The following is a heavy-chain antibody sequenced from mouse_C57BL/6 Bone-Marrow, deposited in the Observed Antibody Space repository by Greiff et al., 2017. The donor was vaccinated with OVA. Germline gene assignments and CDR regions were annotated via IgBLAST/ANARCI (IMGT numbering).Heavy chain of an antibody. CDR1: GYTFTSYW. Sequence: EVMLVESGTVLARPGASVKMSCKTSGYTFTSYWMHWVKQRPGQGLEWIGAIYPGNSDTSYNQKFKGKAKLTAVTSASTAYMELSSLTNEDSAVYYCTRYSNYLYAMDYWGQGTSVTVSS. CDR3: TRYSNYLYAMDY. D-gene: IGHD2-5*01. CDR2: IYPGNSDT. J-gene: IGHJ4*01. V-gene: IGHV1-5*01.